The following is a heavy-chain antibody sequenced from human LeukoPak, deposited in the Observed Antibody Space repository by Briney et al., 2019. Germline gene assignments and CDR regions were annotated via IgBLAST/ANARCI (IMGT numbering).Heavy chain of an antibody. CDR2: IWYDGSNK. CDR1: GFTFSSYD. CDR3: ARELPPLVKYYFDY. D-gene: IGHD1-26*01. V-gene: IGHV3-33*01. J-gene: IGHJ4*02. Sequence: PGGPLRLSCAASGFTFSSYDMHWVRQAPGKGLEWVAFIWYDGSNKYYADSVKGRFTISRDNSKNTLYLQMNNLRAEDTAVYYCARELPPLVKYYFDYWGQGTLVTVSS.